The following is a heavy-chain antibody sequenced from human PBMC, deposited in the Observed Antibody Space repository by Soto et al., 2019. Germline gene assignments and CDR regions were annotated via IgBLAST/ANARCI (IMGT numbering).Heavy chain of an antibody. Sequence: PGESLKISCKGSGYSFSTFWIGWVRQMPGKGLEWMGIIYPSDSDTRYSPSFQGQVTISADKSSRTAYLQWSSLKASDSAMYYCERLQQDYYYHGMDVWGQGTKVTVSS. D-gene: IGHD2-2*01. CDR1: GYSFSTFW. CDR2: IYPSDSDT. J-gene: IGHJ6*02. V-gene: IGHV5-51*01. CDR3: ERLQQDYYYHGMDV.